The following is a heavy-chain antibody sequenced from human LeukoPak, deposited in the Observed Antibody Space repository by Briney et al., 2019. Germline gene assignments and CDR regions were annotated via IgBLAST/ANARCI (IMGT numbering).Heavy chain of an antibody. CDR1: GFTFSDSA. Sequence: PGGSLRLSCAASGFTFSDSAMHWVRQASGKGLEWVGRIRSKANSYATAYAASVKGRFTISREDSKNTAYLQMNSLKTEDTAVYYCASRPPPTGYCSSTSCPWYFDLWGRGTLVTVSS. D-gene: IGHD2-2*01. CDR3: ASRPPPTGYCSSTSCPWYFDL. J-gene: IGHJ2*01. V-gene: IGHV3-73*01. CDR2: IRSKANSYAT.